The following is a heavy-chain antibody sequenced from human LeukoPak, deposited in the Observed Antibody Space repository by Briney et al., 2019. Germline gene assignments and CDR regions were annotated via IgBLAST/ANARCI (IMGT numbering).Heavy chain of an antibody. CDR3: AKSWQYNWFDS. CDR2: ISGSGGTT. J-gene: IGHJ5*01. V-gene: IGHV3-23*01. Sequence: GGSLRLSCAASGFTFSSYAMSWVRQAPGKGREWVSDISGSGGTTYYAESVKGRFTISRDNSKNRLYLQLNSLRAEDTALYYCAKSWQYNWFDSWGQGTLVTVSS. D-gene: IGHD6-19*01. CDR1: GFTFSSYA.